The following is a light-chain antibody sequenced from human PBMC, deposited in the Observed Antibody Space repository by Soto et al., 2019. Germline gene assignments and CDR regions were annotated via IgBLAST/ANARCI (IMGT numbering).Light chain of an antibody. V-gene: IGLV2-8*01. J-gene: IGLJ1*01. Sequence: QSALTQPHSASGSPGQSVTISCTGTSSDVGGYNYVSWYQQHPGKAPKLMIYEVSKRPSGVPDRFSGSKSGNTASLTVSGLQAEDEADYYCSSYAGSNNFEVFGTGTKLTVL. CDR2: EVS. CDR3: SSYAGSNNFEV. CDR1: SSDVGGYNY.